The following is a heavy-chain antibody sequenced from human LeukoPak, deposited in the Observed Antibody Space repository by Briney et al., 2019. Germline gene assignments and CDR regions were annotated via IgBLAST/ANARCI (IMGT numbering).Heavy chain of an antibody. J-gene: IGHJ4*02. D-gene: IGHD5-12*01. CDR1: GFTFSNYA. CDR3: AKAYSGYDWEDY. CDR2: ICGSGGST. Sequence: GGSLRLSCAASGFTFSNYAMSWVRQAPGKGLEWVSGICGSGGSTYYADSVKGGFTISRDNSKNTLYLQMNSLRAEVTAVYYCAKAYSGYDWEDYWGQGTLVTVSS. V-gene: IGHV3-23*01.